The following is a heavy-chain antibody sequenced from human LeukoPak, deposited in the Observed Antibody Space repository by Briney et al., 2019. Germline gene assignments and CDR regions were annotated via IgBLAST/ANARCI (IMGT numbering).Heavy chain of an antibody. D-gene: IGHD3-22*01. J-gene: IGHJ4*02. Sequence: GGSLRLSCAASGFTFSNYGMSWVRQAPGKGLEWVSAISGSGSSSYSADSVKGRFTISRDNAKNTLYLQMNSLRAEDTAVYYCAREGYSSGYIDYWGQGTLVTVSS. CDR3: AREGYSSGYIDY. CDR2: ISGSGSSS. V-gene: IGHV3-23*01. CDR1: GFTFSNYG.